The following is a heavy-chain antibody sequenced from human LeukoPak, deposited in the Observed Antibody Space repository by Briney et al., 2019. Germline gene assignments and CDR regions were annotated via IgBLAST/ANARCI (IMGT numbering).Heavy chain of an antibody. J-gene: IGHJ4*02. Sequence: PGESLRLSCAAPGFTFSAYCMSWVRQAPGKGLEWVSHISDTVRDTWYANSVKGRFIISRDNSRDTVYLQMSSLRPEDTPLYFCAKHKYGGIFASWGQGTLVTVSS. CDR2: ISDTVRDT. CDR1: GFTFSAYC. V-gene: IGHV3-23*01. D-gene: IGHD3-16*01. CDR3: AKHKYGGIFAS.